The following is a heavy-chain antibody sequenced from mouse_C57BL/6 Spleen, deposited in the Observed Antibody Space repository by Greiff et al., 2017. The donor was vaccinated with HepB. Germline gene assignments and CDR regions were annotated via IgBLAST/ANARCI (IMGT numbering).Heavy chain of an antibody. V-gene: IGHV1-9*01. D-gene: IGHD1-1*01. CDR1: GYTFTGYW. J-gene: IGHJ2*01. Sequence: QVQLQQSGAELMKPGASVKLSCKATGYTFTGYWIEGVKQRPGHGLEWIGEMLPGSGSTNYNEKFKGKATFTADTSSNTAYMQLSSLTTEDSAIYYCARLEAYYGSSGYFDYWGQGTTLTVSS. CDR2: MLPGSGST. CDR3: ARLEAYYGSSGYFDY.